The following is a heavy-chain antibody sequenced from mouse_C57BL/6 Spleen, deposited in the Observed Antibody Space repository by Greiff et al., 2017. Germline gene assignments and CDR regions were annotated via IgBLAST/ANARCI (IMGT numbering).Heavy chain of an antibody. CDR2: ISSGGDCI. V-gene: IGHV5-9-1*02. Sequence: EVMLVESGEGLVKPGGSLKLSCAASGFTFSSYAMSWVRQTPEKRLEWVAYISSGGDCIYYADTVKGRFTISRDNARNTLYLQMSSLKSEDTAMYYCTSPLYDGYDGGWVDYWGQGTTLTVSS. D-gene: IGHD2-3*01. CDR3: TSPLYDGYDGGWVDY. CDR1: GFTFSSYA. J-gene: IGHJ2*01.